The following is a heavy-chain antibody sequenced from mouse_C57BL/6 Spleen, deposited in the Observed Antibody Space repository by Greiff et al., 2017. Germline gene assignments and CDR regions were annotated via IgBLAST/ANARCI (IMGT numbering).Heavy chain of an antibody. CDR2: INPNNGGT. V-gene: IGHV1-26*01. Sequence: VQLQQSGPELVKPGASVKISCKASGYTFTDYYMNWVKQSHGKSLEWIGDINPNNGGTSYNQKFKGKATLTVDKSSSTAYMELRSLTSEDSAGYYCARDGSDWYFDVWGTGTTVTVSS. D-gene: IGHD2-3*01. CDR1: GYTFTDYY. J-gene: IGHJ1*03. CDR3: ARDGSDWYFDV.